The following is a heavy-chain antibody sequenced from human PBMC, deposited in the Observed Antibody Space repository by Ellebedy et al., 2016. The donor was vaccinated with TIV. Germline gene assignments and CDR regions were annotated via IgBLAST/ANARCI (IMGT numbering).Heavy chain of an antibody. D-gene: IGHD1-1*01. CDR3: TRGGTSYSDY. Sequence: SETLSLTCTVSGGSLSSTNYYWNWIRQPPGKGLEWIGSIYYSGSTYYNPSLKSRITISVDTSKNQFSLKLSSVTAADTAMYYCTRGGTSYSDYWGQGTLVTVSS. CDR2: IYYSGST. CDR1: GGSLSSTNYY. J-gene: IGHJ4*02. V-gene: IGHV4-39*07.